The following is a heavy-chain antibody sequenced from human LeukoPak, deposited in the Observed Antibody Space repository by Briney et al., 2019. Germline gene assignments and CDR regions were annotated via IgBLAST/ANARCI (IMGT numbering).Heavy chain of an antibody. J-gene: IGHJ5*02. CDR3: ARLGSFDP. CDR2: ISGSGTNI. D-gene: IGHD3-10*01. Sequence: PGGSLRLSCAASGFTFSNYNMNWVRQAPGKGLEWVSFISGSGTNIHYADSVKGRFTISRDNAKNSLYLQMNSLRAEDTAVYYCARLGSFDPWGQGTLVTVSS. CDR1: GFTFSNYN. V-gene: IGHV3-48*01.